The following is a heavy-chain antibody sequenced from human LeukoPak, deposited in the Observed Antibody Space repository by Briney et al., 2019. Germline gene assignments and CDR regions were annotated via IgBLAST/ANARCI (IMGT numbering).Heavy chain of an antibody. J-gene: IGHJ4*02. CDR3: ARDGTATANYYGSGSYYGY. V-gene: IGHV3-21*01. CDR2: ISSSSSYI. D-gene: IGHD3-10*01. Sequence: GGSLRLSCAASGFTFSSYSMNWVRQAPGKGLEWVSSISSSSSYIYYADSVKGRFTISRDNAKNSLYLQMNSLRAEDTAVYYCARDGTATANYYGSGSYYGYWGQGTLVTVSS. CDR1: GFTFSSYS.